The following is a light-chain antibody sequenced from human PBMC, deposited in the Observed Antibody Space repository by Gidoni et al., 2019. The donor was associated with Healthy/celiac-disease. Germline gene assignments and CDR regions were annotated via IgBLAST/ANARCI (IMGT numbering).Light chain of an antibody. Sequence: DIPMTQSPSTLSASVGDRVTITCRASQSISSWLAWYQQKPEKAPKLLIYKASSLESGVPSRFSGSGSGTEFTLTISSLQPDDFATYYCQQYNSYSWTFXQXTKLEIK. CDR2: KAS. J-gene: IGKJ2*02. CDR3: QQYNSYSWT. CDR1: QSISSW. V-gene: IGKV1-5*03.